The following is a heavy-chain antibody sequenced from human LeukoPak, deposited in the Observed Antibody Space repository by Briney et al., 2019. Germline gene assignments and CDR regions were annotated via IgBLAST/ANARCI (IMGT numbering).Heavy chain of an antibody. Sequence: PGRSLRLSCAASGFTFSSYAMHWVRQAPGKGLEWVAVISYDGSNKYYADSVKGRFTISRDNSKNTLYLQMNSLRAEDTAVYYCARMYCSGGSCLDYFDYWGQGTLVTVSS. CDR2: ISYDGSNK. CDR3: ARMYCSGGSCLDYFDY. V-gene: IGHV3-30-3*01. J-gene: IGHJ4*02. D-gene: IGHD2-15*01. CDR1: GFTFSSYA.